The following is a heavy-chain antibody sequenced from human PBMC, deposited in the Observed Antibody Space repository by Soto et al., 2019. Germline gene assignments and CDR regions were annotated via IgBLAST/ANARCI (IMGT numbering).Heavy chain of an antibody. V-gene: IGHV3-30*18. Sequence: GGSLRLSCAASGFIFSTYVIHWVRQAPGKGPEWVATMSYDGSNEYYADSVQGRFTISRDNSKNTLYLQKNSLRAEDTAVYYCAKESRYSNRWSYNYYGMDVWGQGTTVTVSS. D-gene: IGHD6-13*01. CDR3: AKESRYSNRWSYNYYGMDV. J-gene: IGHJ6*02. CDR2: MSYDGSNE. CDR1: GFIFSTYV.